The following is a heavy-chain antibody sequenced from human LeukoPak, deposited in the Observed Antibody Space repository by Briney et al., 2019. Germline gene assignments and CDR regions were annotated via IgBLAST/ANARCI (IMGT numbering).Heavy chain of an antibody. J-gene: IGHJ4*02. CDR1: GFTFSSYA. CDR2: IKQDGSEK. V-gene: IGHV3-7*03. D-gene: IGHD5-18*01. Sequence: HPGGSLRLSCAASGFTFSSYAMSWVRQAPGKGLEWVADIKQDGSEKYYVDSVKGRFTISRDNAKNSLYLQMNSLRAEDTAVYYCARDHVQLWLTFDYWGQGTLVTVSS. CDR3: ARDHVQLWLTFDY.